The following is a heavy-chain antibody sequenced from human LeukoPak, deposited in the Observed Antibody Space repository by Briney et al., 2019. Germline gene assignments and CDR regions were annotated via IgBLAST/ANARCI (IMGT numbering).Heavy chain of an antibody. CDR1: GYXLTNYW. J-gene: IGHJ1*01. Sequence: GESLKISCKGSGYXLTNYWIIGVRQMPGKGLEWMGRIDPRDSYTKYSPSFEGHVTISVDKSISSAFLQWNSLKASDTAKYYCATGASKVTTDFANYWGQGTQVAVSS. V-gene: IGHV5-10-1*01. CDR3: ATGASKVTTDFANY. CDR2: IDPRDSYT. D-gene: IGHD4-17*01.